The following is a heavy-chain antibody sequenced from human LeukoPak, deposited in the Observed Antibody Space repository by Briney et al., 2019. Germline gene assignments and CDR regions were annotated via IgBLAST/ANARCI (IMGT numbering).Heavy chain of an antibody. Sequence: WGSLRLSCAASGFTFSSYAMHWVRQAPGKGLEWVAVISYDGSNKYYADSVKGRFTISRDNSKNTLYLQMNSLRAEDTAVYYCARDRSIAAAGYYYYYTDVWGKGTTVTVSS. D-gene: IGHD6-13*01. J-gene: IGHJ6*03. CDR3: ARDRSIAAAGYYYYYTDV. CDR1: GFTFSSYA. V-gene: IGHV3-30-3*01. CDR2: ISYDGSNK.